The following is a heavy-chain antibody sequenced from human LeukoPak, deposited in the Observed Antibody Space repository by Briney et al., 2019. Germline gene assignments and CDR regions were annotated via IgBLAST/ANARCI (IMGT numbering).Heavy chain of an antibody. J-gene: IGHJ4*02. D-gene: IGHD2-15*01. CDR3: ARVMSRGFDY. V-gene: IGHV1-2*02. Sequence: GASVKVSCKASGYTFTSYGISWVRQAPGQGLEWMGWINPNSGGTNYAQKFQGRVTMTRDTSISTAYMELSRLRSDDTAVYYCARVMSRGFDYWGQGTLVTVSS. CDR1: GYTFTSYG. CDR2: INPNSGGT.